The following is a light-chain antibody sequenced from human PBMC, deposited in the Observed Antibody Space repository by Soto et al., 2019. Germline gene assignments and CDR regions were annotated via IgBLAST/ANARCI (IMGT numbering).Light chain of an antibody. CDR2: EVS. CDR1: ATDVGSYNY. J-gene: IGLJ3*02. CDR3: SSFTSSRTWV. Sequence: QSALTQPASVSGSPGQSITISCTGTATDVGSYNYVSWYQQHPNKAPKLMIYEVSNRPSGISNRFFGSKSGNTASLTISGLQAEYEADYYCSSFTSSRTWVFGGGTKRTV. V-gene: IGLV2-14*01.